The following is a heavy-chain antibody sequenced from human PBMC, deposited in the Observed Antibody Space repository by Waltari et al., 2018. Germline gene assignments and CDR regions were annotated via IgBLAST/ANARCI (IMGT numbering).Heavy chain of an antibody. CDR3: SRDRGGHGGSPAH. D-gene: IGHD2-15*01. J-gene: IGHJ4*02. CDR1: GFTFSDHY. Sequence: EVQLVESGGGLVQPGGSLRISCAASGFTFSDHYMDWVRQAPGEGLGWVCRMRSKDCYYTTEHAASVKGRFIISRDYSKNLLYLQMNSLKTEDTAMYYCSRDRGGHGGSPAHWGQGTLVTVSS. CDR2: MRSKDCYYTT. V-gene: IGHV3-72*01.